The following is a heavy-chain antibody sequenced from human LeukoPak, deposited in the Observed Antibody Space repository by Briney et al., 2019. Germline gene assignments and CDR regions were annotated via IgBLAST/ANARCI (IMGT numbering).Heavy chain of an antibody. CDR3: ARARPDTAMAVDY. J-gene: IGHJ4*02. D-gene: IGHD5-18*01. CDR2: IYNSGST. Sequence: PSETLSFTCTVSGGSISSYYWSWVRQPPGKGLEYIGYIYNSGSTNYSPSLKSRVTVSVDTSKNQFSLKLRSVTAADTAVYYCARARPDTAMAVDYWGQGTLVTVSS. CDR1: GGSISSYY. V-gene: IGHV4-59*01.